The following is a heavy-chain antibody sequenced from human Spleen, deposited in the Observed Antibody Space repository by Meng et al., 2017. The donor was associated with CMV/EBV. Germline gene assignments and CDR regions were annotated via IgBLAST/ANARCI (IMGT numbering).Heavy chain of an antibody. J-gene: IGHJ6*02. CDR2: ISYDGSNK. Sequence: GESLKISCAASGFTFSTYAIHWVRQAPGKGLEWVASISYDGSNKYYADSVQGRFTISRDNSKNTLYLQMNSLRPEDTAVYYCARQRGPAPYCYYGVDVWGQGTTVTVSS. CDR3: ARQRGPAPYCYYGVDV. V-gene: IGHV3-30*04. CDR1: GFTFSTYA. D-gene: IGHD1-26*01.